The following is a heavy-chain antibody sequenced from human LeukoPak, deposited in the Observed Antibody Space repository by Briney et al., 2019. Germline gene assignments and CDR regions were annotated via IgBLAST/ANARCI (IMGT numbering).Heavy chain of an antibody. CDR1: GFTFSSYW. Sequence: GGSLRLSCAASGFTFSSYWMTWVRQAPGKGLEWVANIKQEGSEKYYVDSVKGRFTISRDNARNSLYLQMNSLRTEDTAVYYCARAGTRSTSPPDYWGQGTLVTASS. CDR2: IKQEGSEK. V-gene: IGHV3-7*01. D-gene: IGHD2-2*01. J-gene: IGHJ4*02. CDR3: ARAGTRSTSPPDY.